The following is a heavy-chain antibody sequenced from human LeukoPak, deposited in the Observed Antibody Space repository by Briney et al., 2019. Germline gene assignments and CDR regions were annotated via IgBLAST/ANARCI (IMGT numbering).Heavy chain of an antibody. CDR1: GFTFSSYW. D-gene: IGHD2-2*01. Sequence: GGSLRLSCAASGFTFSSYWMSWVRQAPGKGLEWVANIKQDGSEKYYVDSVKGRFTISRDNAKNSLYLQMNSLRAEDTATYYCAKPLPAANFFDYWGQGTLVTVSS. CDR3: AKPLPAANFFDY. J-gene: IGHJ4*02. V-gene: IGHV3-7*03. CDR2: IKQDGSEK.